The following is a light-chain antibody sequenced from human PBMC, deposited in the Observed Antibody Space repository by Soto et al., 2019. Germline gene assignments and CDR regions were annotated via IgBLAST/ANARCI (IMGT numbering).Light chain of an antibody. CDR1: SSYVGSYNL. CDR2: EVS. Sequence: QSVLTQPASVSGSPGQSITISCTGTSSYVGSYNLVSWYQQHPGKAPKLMIYEVSKRPSGVSNRFSGSKSGNTASLTISGLQAEDEADYYCCSYAGSTTFEFGGGTKVTVL. J-gene: IGLJ2*01. CDR3: CSYAGSTTFE. V-gene: IGLV2-23*02.